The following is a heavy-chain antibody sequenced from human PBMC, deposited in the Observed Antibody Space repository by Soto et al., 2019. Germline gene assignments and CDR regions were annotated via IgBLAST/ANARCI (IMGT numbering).Heavy chain of an antibody. J-gene: IGHJ4*02. CDR3: TRGFCSGSPCYSGIY. CDR1: GFTFSDHY. D-gene: IGHD2-15*01. Sequence: PGGSLRLSCAVSGFTFSDHYMDWVRQAPGKGLEWVGRSRNKANSYTPDYAASVKDRFTISRDDSMKVLYLQMNSLKTEDTAMYYCTRGFCSGSPCYSGIYWGQGTLVTVSS. CDR2: SRNKANSYTP. V-gene: IGHV3-72*01.